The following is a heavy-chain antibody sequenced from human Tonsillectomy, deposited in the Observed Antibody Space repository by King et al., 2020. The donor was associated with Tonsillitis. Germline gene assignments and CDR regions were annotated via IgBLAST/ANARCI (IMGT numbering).Heavy chain of an antibody. CDR3: ARPLTPYWYFDL. Sequence: VQLQESGPGLVKPSETLSLTCTVSGGSISSYYWSWIRQPPGKGLEWSGFIYYSGSTNYNPSLTSRVTIAVDTPKDQFSLKWSSVTAADTAVYYCARPLTPYWYFDLWGRGTLVTVSS. J-gene: IGHJ2*01. V-gene: IGHV4-59*08. CDR2: IYYSGST. CDR1: GGSISSYY.